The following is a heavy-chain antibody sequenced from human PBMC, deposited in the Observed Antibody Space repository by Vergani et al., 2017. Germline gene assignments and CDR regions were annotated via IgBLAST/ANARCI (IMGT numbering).Heavy chain of an antibody. J-gene: IGHJ4*02. V-gene: IGHV1-69*13. CDR2: IIPIFGTA. D-gene: IGHD3-22*01. Sequence: QVQLVQSGAEVKKPGASVKVSCKASGYTFTSYGISWVRQAPGQGLEWMGGIIPIFGTANYAQKFQGRVTITADESTSTAYMELSSLRSEDTAVYYCARGYYDSSGYYFHFDYWGQGTLVTVSS. CDR3: ARGYYDSSGYYFHFDY. CDR1: GYTFTSYG.